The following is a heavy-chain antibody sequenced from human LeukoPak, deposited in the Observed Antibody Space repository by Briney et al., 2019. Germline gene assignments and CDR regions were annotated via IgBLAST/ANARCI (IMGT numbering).Heavy chain of an antibody. Sequence: PGGSLRLSCAASGFTFSDYYMSWIRQAPGKGLEWVSSISSSSSYIYYADSVKGRFTISRDNAKNSLYLQMNSLRAEDTAVYYCARGPYSSGWYLNWFDPWGQGTLVTVSS. D-gene: IGHD6-19*01. J-gene: IGHJ5*02. V-gene: IGHV3-11*06. CDR2: ISSSSSYI. CDR3: ARGPYSSGWYLNWFDP. CDR1: GFTFSDYY.